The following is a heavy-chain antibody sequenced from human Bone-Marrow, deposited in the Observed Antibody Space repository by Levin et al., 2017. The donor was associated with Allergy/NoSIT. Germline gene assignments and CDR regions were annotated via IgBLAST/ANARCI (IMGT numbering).Heavy chain of an antibody. CDR2: IDPSDSYT. D-gene: IGHD6-19*01. V-gene: IGHV5-10-1*01. Sequence: VASVKVSCKGSGYSFPTYWITWVRQMPGKGLEWMGRIDPSDSYTNYSPSFRGHVTISADKSVSAVYLQWSSLKASDTAIYYCARQRGQQWPDDYWGQGTQVTVSS. CDR1: GYSFPTYW. CDR3: ARQRGQQWPDDY. J-gene: IGHJ4*02.